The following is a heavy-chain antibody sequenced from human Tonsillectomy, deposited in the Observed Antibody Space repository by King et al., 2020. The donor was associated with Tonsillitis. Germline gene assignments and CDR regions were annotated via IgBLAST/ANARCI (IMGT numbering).Heavy chain of an antibody. CDR1: GFSFSSFA. CDR3: AKLLRSGYHLYYMDV. J-gene: IGHJ6*03. D-gene: IGHD3-3*01. V-gene: IGHV3-23*04. Sequence: VQLVESGGGLVQPGGSLRLSCAASGFSFSSFAMTWVRQAPGKGLGWVSSISDSAGGTYYADSVNGRFTISRDNSKNTLYLQVNGLRAEDTAVYYCAKLLRSGYHLYYMDVGGKGTTVTVSS. CDR2: ISDSAGGT.